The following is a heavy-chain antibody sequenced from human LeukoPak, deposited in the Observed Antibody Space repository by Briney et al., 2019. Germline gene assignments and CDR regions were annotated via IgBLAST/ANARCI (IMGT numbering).Heavy chain of an antibody. CDR2: TCYRSKWYN. CDR1: GDSVSSNSAA. V-gene: IGHV6-1*01. CDR3: ARDPSDWFDP. Sequence: SQTLSLTCAISGDSVSSNSAAWHWLRQSPSRGLEWLGRTCYRSKWYNNYASSVKSRITINPDTSKNQFSLQLNSVTPEDTAVYYCARDPSDWFDPWGQGTLVTVSS. J-gene: IGHJ5*02.